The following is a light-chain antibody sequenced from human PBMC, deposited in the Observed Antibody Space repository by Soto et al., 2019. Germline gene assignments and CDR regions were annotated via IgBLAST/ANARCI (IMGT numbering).Light chain of an antibody. CDR1: QSVSSSY. CDR3: QQYAGSRT. V-gene: IGKV3-20*01. CDR2: GAS. J-gene: IGKJ1*01. Sequence: EIGMTQSAGTLSLSPGERATLSCRASQSVSSSYLAWYQQKPGQAPRLLIYGASSRATGIPDRFSGSGSGTDFTLTISRLEPEDFAAYYCQQYAGSRTFGQGTKVDIK.